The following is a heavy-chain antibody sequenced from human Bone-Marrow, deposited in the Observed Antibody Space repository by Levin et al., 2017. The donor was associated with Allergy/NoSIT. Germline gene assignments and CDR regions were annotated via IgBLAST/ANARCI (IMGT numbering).Heavy chain of an antibody. CDR2: IYYSGTT. D-gene: IGHD4-17*01. J-gene: IGHJ4*02. Sequence: SETLSLTCTVSGGSISNYYWSWIRQPPGKGLEWIGYIYYSGTTNNNPALKSRVTISVDTSTNQFSLKLSSATAADTAVYYCARWSSAYGLCDYWGPGTLGTVAS. CDR1: GGSISNYY. V-gene: IGHV4-59*08. CDR3: ARWSSAYGLCDY.